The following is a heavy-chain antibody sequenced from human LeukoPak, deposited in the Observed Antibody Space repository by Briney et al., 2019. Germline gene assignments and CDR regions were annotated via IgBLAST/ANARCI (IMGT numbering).Heavy chain of an antibody. CDR2: ISSDGSIT. J-gene: IGHJ4*02. CDR1: GFTLSGHW. V-gene: IGHV3-74*03. D-gene: IGHD3-10*01. Sequence: GGSLTLSCVASGFTLSGHWMHWVRQVPGKGLMGVSRISSDGSITTYADSVKGRFTISRDIARNTLYLQMNSLTADDTALYYCARSGYYNGYDYWGRGTLVTVSS. CDR3: ARSGYYNGYDY.